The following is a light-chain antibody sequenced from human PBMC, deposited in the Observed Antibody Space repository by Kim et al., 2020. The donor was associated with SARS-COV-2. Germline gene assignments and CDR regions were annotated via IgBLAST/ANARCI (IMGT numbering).Light chain of an antibody. J-gene: IGKJ2*01. CDR3: QQYGSSPYT. CDR1: QSVSKNY. CDR2: GAS. Sequence: AAERAILACRASQSVSKNYFAWYQQTPAQAPRLRINGASSRASGIPDRFSGSGSVTDFILTISRLEPEDFAVYYCQQYGSSPYTFGQGTKLEI. V-gene: IGKV3-20*01.